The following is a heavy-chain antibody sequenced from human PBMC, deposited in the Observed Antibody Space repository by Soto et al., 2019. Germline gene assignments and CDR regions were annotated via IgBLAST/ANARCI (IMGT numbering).Heavy chain of an antibody. CDR1: VGTFSSYA. CDR3: ARAPNCNYVGGWFDP. CDR2: IIPIFGTA. Sequence: QVQLVQSGAEVKKPGSSVKVSCKASVGTFSSYAISWVRQAPGQGLEWMGRIIPIFGTANYAQKFQGRVTITADESTSTAYMELSSLRSEDTAVYYCARAPNCNYVGGWFDPWGQGTLVTVSS. J-gene: IGHJ5*02. D-gene: IGHD1-7*01. V-gene: IGHV1-69*12.